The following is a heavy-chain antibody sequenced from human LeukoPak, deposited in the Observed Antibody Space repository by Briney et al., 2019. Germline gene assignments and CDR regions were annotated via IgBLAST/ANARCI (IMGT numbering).Heavy chain of an antibody. Sequence: PSETLSLTCNVSGDSITNYYWSWIRQPPGKGLEWIGEVYHSGNTNYNPSLKSRVTISVDKSKNQFSLSMSSVTAADTAVYYCARQSDTNGPGSWGQEPWSPSPQ. CDR2: VYHSGNT. CDR3: ARQSDTNGPGS. V-gene: IGHV4-59*08. D-gene: IGHD2-8*01. J-gene: IGHJ4*02. CDR1: GDSITNYY.